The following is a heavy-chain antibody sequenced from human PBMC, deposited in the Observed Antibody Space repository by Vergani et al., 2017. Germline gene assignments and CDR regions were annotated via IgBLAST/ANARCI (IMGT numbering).Heavy chain of an antibody. CDR1: GFTFSSYG. V-gene: IGHV3-30*18. D-gene: IGHD1-26*01. CDR3: AKVGSGSWTYYYYYYMDV. Sequence: QVQLVESGGGVVQPGRSLRLSCAASGFTFSSYGMHWVRQAPGKGLEWVAVISYDGSNKYYADSVKGRFTISRDNSKNTLYLQMNSLRADDTAVYYCAKVGSGSWTYYYYYYMDVWGKGTTVTVSS. J-gene: IGHJ6*03. CDR2: ISYDGSNK.